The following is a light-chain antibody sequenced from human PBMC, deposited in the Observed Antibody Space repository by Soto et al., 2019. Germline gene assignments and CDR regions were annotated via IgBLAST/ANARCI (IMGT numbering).Light chain of an antibody. CDR1: QSVPKNY. Sequence: EIVLTQSPGTLSLSPGERATLSCRASQSVPKNYLAWYQQKPGQAPRLLIYGPSSRATGIPDRFSGSGSGTDFTLSISRLEPEDFAVYYGHQYATSPQTFGQGTKVEIK. CDR3: HQYATSPQT. J-gene: IGKJ1*01. V-gene: IGKV3-20*01. CDR2: GPS.